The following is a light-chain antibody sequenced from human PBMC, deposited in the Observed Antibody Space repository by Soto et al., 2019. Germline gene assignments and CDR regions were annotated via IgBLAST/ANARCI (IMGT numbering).Light chain of an antibody. CDR3: SSYTISNTWV. V-gene: IGLV2-14*01. J-gene: IGLJ3*02. CDR2: DVS. Sequence: QSALTQPASVSGSPGQSIAIPCTGTSSDVGGYNYVSWYQQHPGKTPNLMIYDVSNRPSGVSNRFSGSKSGNTASLTISGLQAEDEGDYYCSSYTISNTWVSGGGTKLTVL. CDR1: SSDVGGYNY.